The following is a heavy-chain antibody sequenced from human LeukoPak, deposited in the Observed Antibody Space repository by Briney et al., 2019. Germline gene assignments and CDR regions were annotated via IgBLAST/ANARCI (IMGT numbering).Heavy chain of an antibody. CDR2: ISGSGVST. J-gene: IGHJ4*02. D-gene: IGHD2-21*02. V-gene: IGHV3-23*01. CDR3: AKGGEAGVVTPVAN. Sequence: TGGSLRLSCAASRFTVSSNFMSWVRQAPGKGLEWVSGISGSGVSTYYADSVKGRFTISRDNSKNILYLKMNSLRTEDTAVYYCAKGGEAGVVTPVANWGQGTLVTVSS. CDR1: RFTVSSNF.